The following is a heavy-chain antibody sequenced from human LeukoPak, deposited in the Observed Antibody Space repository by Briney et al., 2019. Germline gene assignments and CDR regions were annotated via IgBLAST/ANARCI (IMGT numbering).Heavy chain of an antibody. J-gene: IGHJ4*02. CDR1: GFTLSSNY. CDR2: IYSGGST. D-gene: IGHD1-26*01. V-gene: IGHV3-66*01. CDR3: ASGSMKLVGATGY. Sequence: GGSLRLSCAASGFTLSSNYMSWVRQAPGEGLEWVSVIYSGGSTYYADSVKGRFTISRDNSKNTLYLQMNSLRAEDTAVYYCASGSMKLVGATGYWGQGTLVTVSS.